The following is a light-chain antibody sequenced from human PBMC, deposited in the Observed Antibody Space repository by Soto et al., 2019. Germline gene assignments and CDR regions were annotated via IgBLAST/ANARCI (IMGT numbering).Light chain of an antibody. CDR2: LGS. CDR3: MQPLENFRT. Sequence: IVMTQSPLSLSVTLGEAASISCMSSARLLHKNGYNYVDWYMQKPGQSPQLLIYLGSNRASGVPDRFSGSGSDTYFTLEISRVEADDVGVYYCMQPLENFRTFGQGTKVEIK. V-gene: IGKV2-28*01. J-gene: IGKJ1*01. CDR1: ARLLHKNGYNY.